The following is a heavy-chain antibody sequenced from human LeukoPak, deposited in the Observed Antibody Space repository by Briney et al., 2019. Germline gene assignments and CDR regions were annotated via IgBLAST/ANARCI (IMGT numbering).Heavy chain of an antibody. D-gene: IGHD6-13*01. V-gene: IGHV3-30*18. CDR3: AKDGKGKAAAGISPDY. J-gene: IGHJ4*02. CDR2: ISYDGSNK. CDR1: GFTFSTYG. Sequence: GGSLRLSCAASGFTFSTYGMNWVRQAPGKGLEWVAVISYDGSNKYYADSVKGRFTISRDNSKNTLYLQMDSLRAEDTAVYYCAKDGKGKAAAGISPDYWGQGTLVTVSS.